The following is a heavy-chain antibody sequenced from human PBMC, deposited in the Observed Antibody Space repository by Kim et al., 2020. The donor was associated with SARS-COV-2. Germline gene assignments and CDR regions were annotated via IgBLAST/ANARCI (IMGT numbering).Heavy chain of an antibody. Sequence: ASVKVSCKASGYTFTGYYMHWVRQAPGQGLEWMGWINPNSGGTNYAQKFQSRVTMTRDTSISTAYMELSRLRSDDTAVYYCARETSYYDSSGYKMGFDYWGQGTLVTVSS. J-gene: IGHJ4*02. CDR1: GYTFTGYY. D-gene: IGHD3-22*01. CDR3: ARETSYYDSSGYKMGFDY. V-gene: IGHV1-2*02. CDR2: INPNSGGT.